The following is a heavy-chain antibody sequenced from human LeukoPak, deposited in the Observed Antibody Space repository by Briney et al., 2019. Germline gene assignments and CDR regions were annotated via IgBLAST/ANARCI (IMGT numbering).Heavy chain of an antibody. V-gene: IGHV4-4*02. CDR2: IYHSGST. Sequence: SETLSLTCAVSGGSISSSNWWSWVRQPPGKGLEWIGEIYHSGSTNYNPSLKSRVTISVDKSKNQFSLKLSSVTAADTAVYYCASTKVVIPESYYFDYWGQGTLVTVSS. CDR1: GGSISSSNW. J-gene: IGHJ4*02. D-gene: IGHD3-22*01. CDR3: ASTKVVIPESYYFDY.